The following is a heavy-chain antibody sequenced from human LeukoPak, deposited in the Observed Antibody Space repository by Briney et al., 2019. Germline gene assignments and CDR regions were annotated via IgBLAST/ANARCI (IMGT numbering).Heavy chain of an antibody. J-gene: IGHJ4*02. D-gene: IGHD6-13*01. CDR2: IYPGDSDS. CDR1: GYSFTNYW. V-gene: IGHV5-51*01. CDR3: ARLSVIAAEGTHYFDY. Sequence: GESLKTSWTGSGYSFTNYWIGWVRQMPGKGLEWMGIIYPGDSDSRNSPSFQAQVSISADKSINTAYLQWSSLKASDTAMYYCARLSVIAAEGTHYFDYWGEGTLVTVSS.